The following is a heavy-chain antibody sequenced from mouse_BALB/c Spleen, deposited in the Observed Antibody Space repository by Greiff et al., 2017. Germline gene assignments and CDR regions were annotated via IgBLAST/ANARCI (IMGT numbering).Heavy chain of an antibody. CDR2: ISSGSSTI. D-gene: IGHD1-1*01. V-gene: IGHV5-17*02. CDR3: ARSYYGSSPPFDY. Sequence: EVKLVESGGGLVQPGGSRKLSCAASGFTFSSFGMHWVRQAPEKGLEWVAYISSGSSTIYYADTVKGRFTISRDNPKNTLFLQMTSLRSEDTAMYYCARSYYGSSPPFDYWGQGTTLTVSS. J-gene: IGHJ2*01. CDR1: GFTFSSFG.